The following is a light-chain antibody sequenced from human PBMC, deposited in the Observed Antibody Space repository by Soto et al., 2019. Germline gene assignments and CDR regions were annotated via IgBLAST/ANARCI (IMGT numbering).Light chain of an antibody. J-gene: IGLJ2*01. CDR3: SSYTSSNTRVI. CDR2: DVS. CDR1: SSDVGGYNY. V-gene: IGLV2-14*01. Sequence: QSALTQPASVSGSPGQSIAISCTGTSSDVGGYNYVSWYQQHPGKAPKLMIYDVSNRPSGVSNRFSGSKSDNTASLTISGLQAEDEADYYCSSYTSSNTRVIFGGGTKVTVL.